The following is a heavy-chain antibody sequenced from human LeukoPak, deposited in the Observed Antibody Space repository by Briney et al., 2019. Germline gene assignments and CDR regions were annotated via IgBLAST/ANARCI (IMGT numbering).Heavy chain of an antibody. CDR2: INHSGST. V-gene: IGHV4-34*01. J-gene: IGHJ6*03. CDR3: ARQPRPIYYYYYYMDV. CDR1: GGSFSGYY. Sequence: SETLSLTCAVYGGSFSGYYRSWIRQPPGKGLEWIGEINHSGSTNYNPSLKSRVTISVDTSKNQFSLKLSSVTAADTAVYYCARQPRPIYYYYYYMDVWGKGTTVTVSS.